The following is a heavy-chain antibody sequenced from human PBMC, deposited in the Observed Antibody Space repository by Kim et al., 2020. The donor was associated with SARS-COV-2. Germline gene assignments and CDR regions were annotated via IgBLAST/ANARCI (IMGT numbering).Heavy chain of an antibody. V-gene: IGHV3-23*01. CDR1: GFTFSSYA. J-gene: IGHJ4*02. CDR2: ISGSGGST. Sequence: GGSLRLSCAASGFTFSSYAMSWVRQAPGKGLEWVSAISGSGGSTYYADSVKGRFTISRDNSKNTLYLQMNSLRAEDTAVYYCAKDPSLYSSSWYGYWGQGTLVTVSS. CDR3: AKDPSLYSSSWYGY. D-gene: IGHD6-13*01.